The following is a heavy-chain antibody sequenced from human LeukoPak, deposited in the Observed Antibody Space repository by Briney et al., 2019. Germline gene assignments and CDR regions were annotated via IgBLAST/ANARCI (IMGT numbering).Heavy chain of an antibody. V-gene: IGHV3-23*01. CDR3: VKDPNGDYVGAFDS. CDR1: GLTFRNYA. CDR2: ITGDSGAT. J-gene: IGHJ3*01. Sequence: PGGSLRLSCAASGLTFRNYAMTWVRHAPGKGLEWVSSITGDSGATSYADSVKGRFTVYRDNSINTLYLQMNSLRAGDTAVYYCVKDPNGDYVGAFDSWGQGTLVTVSS. D-gene: IGHD4-17*01.